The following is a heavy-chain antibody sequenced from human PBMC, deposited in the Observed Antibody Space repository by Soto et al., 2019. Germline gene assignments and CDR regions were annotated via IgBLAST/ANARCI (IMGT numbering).Heavy chain of an antibody. CDR3: ARGVVVVPAAVSYWFDP. V-gene: IGHV1-69*01. J-gene: IGHJ5*02. CDR2: IIPIFGTA. Sequence: QVQLVQSGAEVKKPGSSVKVSCKASGGTFSSYAISWVRQAPGQGLEWMGGIIPIFGTANYAQKFQGRVTITADESTSTAYMELSSLRSEDTALYYCARGVVVVPAAVSYWFDPWGQGTLVTVSS. D-gene: IGHD2-2*01. CDR1: GGTFSSYA.